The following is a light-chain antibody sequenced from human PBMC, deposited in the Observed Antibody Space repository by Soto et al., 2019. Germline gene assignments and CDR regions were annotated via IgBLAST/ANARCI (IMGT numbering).Light chain of an antibody. CDR3: QQYYDTQIT. CDR1: QSVLYSSNNRNY. Sequence: DIVMTQSPDSLAVSLGERATINCKSSQSVLYSSNNRNYLTWYQQKPGQPPRLLIYWASTRESGVPDRFSGSGSETDFTLTISSLQAEDVAVYYCQQYYDTQITFGQGTRLEMK. CDR2: WAS. V-gene: IGKV4-1*01. J-gene: IGKJ5*01.